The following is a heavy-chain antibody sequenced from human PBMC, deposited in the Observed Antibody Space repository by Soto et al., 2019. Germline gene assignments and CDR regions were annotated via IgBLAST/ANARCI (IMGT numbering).Heavy chain of an antibody. CDR2: INWNGGST. CDR3: ARSSGYYDSSGHPYYYGMDV. J-gene: IGHJ6*02. V-gene: IGHV3-20*04. CDR1: GFTFDDYG. D-gene: IGHD3-22*01. Sequence: PGGSLRLSCAASGFTFDDYGMSWVRQAPGKGLEWVSGINWNGGSTGYADSVKGRFTISRDNAKNSLYLQMNSLRAEDTALYYCARSSGYYDSSGHPYYYGMDVWGQGTTVTVAS.